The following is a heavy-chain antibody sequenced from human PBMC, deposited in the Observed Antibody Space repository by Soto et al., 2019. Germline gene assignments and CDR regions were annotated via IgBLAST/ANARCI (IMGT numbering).Heavy chain of an antibody. J-gene: IGHJ2*01. V-gene: IGHV1-18*01. D-gene: IGHD4-17*01. CDR3: ARAVYGGNSGSWYSDL. CDR1: GYTFSSYS. Sequence: QAQLEQSGPEVKKPGASVNVSCKASGYTFSSYSISWVRQAPGQGLEWMGWISAYNGNTNYAQKLKGRVTMTRDTYTKTVNMELRSLTSADTAVYYCARAVYGGNSGSWYSDLWGRGTLVTVSS. CDR2: ISAYNGNT.